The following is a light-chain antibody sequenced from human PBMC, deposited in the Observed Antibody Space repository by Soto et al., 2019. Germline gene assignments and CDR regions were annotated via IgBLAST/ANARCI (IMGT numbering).Light chain of an antibody. J-gene: IGKJ1*01. CDR3: QKYNSAPWT. Sequence: TQSPSTLSACVGDRVTITCSVSQSIGRTYLAWYQQRPGQAPRLLLYGASSRATGIPDRFDGGGSGTDFTLTISSLQPEDVATYYCQKYNSAPWTVGQGTKVDIK. CDR2: GAS. V-gene: IGKV3-20*01. CDR1: QSIGRTY.